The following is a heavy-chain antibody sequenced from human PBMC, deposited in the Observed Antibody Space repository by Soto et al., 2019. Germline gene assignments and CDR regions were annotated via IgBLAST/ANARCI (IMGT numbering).Heavy chain of an antibody. CDR3: AIGGTWNYNYYFDY. CDR1: GDTFTSYY. Sequence: ASVKVSCKTSGDTFTSYYFIWMRQAPGQGLEWMGWISAYNGNTDYAQKFQDRVTMTTDTSTSTAYMEVRSLRSDDTAVYYCAIGGTWNYNYYFDYWGQGTLVTVSS. CDR2: ISAYNGNT. J-gene: IGHJ4*02. D-gene: IGHD1-7*01. V-gene: IGHV1-18*01.